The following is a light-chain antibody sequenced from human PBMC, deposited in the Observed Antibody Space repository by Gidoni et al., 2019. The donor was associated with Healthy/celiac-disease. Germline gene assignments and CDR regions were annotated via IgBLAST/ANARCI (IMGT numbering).Light chain of an antibody. CDR2: DAS. J-gene: IGKJ4*01. CDR3: QQRSNWPLT. Sequence: DIVLTQSPATLSLSPGERATLSCRASQSVSSYLACDQQKPGQALRLLSYDASNRATGLPARFSGSGSGTDFTLTSSSLEPEDFAVYYCQQRSNWPLTFGGGTKVEIK. V-gene: IGKV3-11*01. CDR1: QSVSSY.